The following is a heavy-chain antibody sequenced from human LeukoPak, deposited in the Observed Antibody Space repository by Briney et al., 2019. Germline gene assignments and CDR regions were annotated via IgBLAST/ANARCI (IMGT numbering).Heavy chain of an antibody. CDR1: GGSFSGYY. V-gene: IGHV4-34*01. D-gene: IGHD5-18*01. CDR2: INHSGST. CDR3: AREKRGYSYGSADAFDI. Sequence: SETLSLTCAVYGGSFSGYYWSWIRQPPGKGLEWIGEINHSGSTNYNPSLKSRVTISVDTSKNQFSLKLSSVTAADTAVYYCAREKRGYSYGSADAFDIWGQGTMVTVSS. J-gene: IGHJ3*02.